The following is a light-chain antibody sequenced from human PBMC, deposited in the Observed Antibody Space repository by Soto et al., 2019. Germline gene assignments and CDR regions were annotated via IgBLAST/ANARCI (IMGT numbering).Light chain of an antibody. CDR1: QGISSY. CDR2: AAS. J-gene: IGKJ3*01. V-gene: IGKV1-8*01. CDR3: QQYYSYPRT. Sequence: AIRMTQSPSSLSASTGDRVTITCRASQGISSYLAWYQQKPGKAPKLLIYAASTLQSGVPSRFSGSGSATDFTLTISCLQSEDFATYYCQQYYSYPRTFGPGTKVDIK.